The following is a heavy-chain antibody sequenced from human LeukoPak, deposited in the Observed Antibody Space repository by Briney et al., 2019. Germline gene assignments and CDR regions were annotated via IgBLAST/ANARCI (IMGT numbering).Heavy chain of an antibody. Sequence: GGSLRLSCAASGFTFSSYSMNWVRQAPGKGLEWVSSISSSSSYIYYADSVKGRFTISRDNAKNSLHLQMNSLRAEDTATYYCAKDYCRDGNCPFPFLDSWGQGTQVTVSS. CDR1: GFTFSSYS. J-gene: IGHJ4*02. CDR2: ISSSSSYI. D-gene: IGHD2-15*01. V-gene: IGHV3-21*04. CDR3: AKDYCRDGNCPFPFLDS.